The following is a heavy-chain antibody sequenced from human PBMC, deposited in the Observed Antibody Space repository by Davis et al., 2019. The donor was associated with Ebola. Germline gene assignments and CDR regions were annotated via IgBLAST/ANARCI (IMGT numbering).Heavy chain of an antibody. Sequence: AASVKVSCKASGYTFTSYDINWVRQATGQGLEWMGWMNPNSGNTGYAQKFQGRVTMTRNTSISTAYMELSSLRSEDTGVYYCARGDIAATMGSWFDPWGQGVLVTVSS. CDR1: GYTFTSYD. V-gene: IGHV1-8*01. CDR3: ARGDIAATMGSWFDP. CDR2: MNPNSGNT. D-gene: IGHD5-12*01. J-gene: IGHJ5*02.